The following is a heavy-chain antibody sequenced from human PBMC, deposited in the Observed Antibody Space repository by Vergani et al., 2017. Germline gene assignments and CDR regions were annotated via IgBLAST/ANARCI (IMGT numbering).Heavy chain of an antibody. D-gene: IGHD5-12*01. Sequence: VQLVESGGGVVQPGRSLRLSCAASGFTFSSYSMNWVRQAPGKGLEWVSSISSSSSYIYYADSVKGRFTISRDNAKNSLYLQMNSLRAEDTAVYYCARDLAATIPGSYFDYWGQGTLVTVSS. V-gene: IGHV3-21*01. J-gene: IGHJ4*02. CDR2: ISSSSSYI. CDR1: GFTFSSYS. CDR3: ARDLAATIPGSYFDY.